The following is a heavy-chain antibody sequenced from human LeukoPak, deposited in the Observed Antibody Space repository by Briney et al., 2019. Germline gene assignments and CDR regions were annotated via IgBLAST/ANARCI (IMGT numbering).Heavy chain of an antibody. CDR3: ARAAQRPNNAFDI. CDR1: GYIFTDYY. Sequence: ASVKVSCKASGYIFTDYYVHWVRQAPGQELGWMGRINPNSGGTNYAQKFQGRVTMTRDTSISTAYTELSSLRSEDTAVYYCARAAQRPNNAFDIWGQGTMVTVSS. D-gene: IGHD2-15*01. V-gene: IGHV1/OR15-1*01. J-gene: IGHJ3*02. CDR2: INPNSGGT.